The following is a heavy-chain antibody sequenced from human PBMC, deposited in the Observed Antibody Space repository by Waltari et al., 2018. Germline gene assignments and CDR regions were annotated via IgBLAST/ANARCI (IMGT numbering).Heavy chain of an antibody. J-gene: IGHJ4*02. V-gene: IGHV4-34*01. CDR3: ASGKVVGAADY. Sequence: QVQLQQWGAGLLKPSETLSLTCAVYGGSFSGYYWSWIRQPPGKGLEWIGEINHSGSTNYNPSLKSRVTISVDTSKNQFSLKLSSVTAADTAVYYCASGKVVGAADYWGQGTLVTVSS. D-gene: IGHD1-26*01. CDR2: INHSGST. CDR1: GGSFSGYY.